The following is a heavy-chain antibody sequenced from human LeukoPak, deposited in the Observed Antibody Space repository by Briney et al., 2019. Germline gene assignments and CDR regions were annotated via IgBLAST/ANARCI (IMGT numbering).Heavy chain of an antibody. J-gene: IGHJ3*02. CDR1: GDSIRSSDYY. V-gene: IGHV4-39*01. CDR3: VRHCRSSPSKRTFDI. Sequence: KSSETLSLTCTVSGDSIRSSDYYWGCIRQSPGEGLEWIGTISDGGSTYYNPSLKSRIIISVDTSKNQFSLQLSSVTAADTAVYYCVRHCRSSPSKRTFDIWGQGTLVAVSS. D-gene: IGHD2-2*01. CDR2: ISDGGST.